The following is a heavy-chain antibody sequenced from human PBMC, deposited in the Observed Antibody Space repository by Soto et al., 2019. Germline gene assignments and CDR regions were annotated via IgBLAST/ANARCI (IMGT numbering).Heavy chain of an antibody. CDR2: IIPIFGTA. D-gene: IGHD3-10*01. J-gene: IGHJ6*02. CDR3: ASPTMYYYGSGSYSPYYYYGMDV. V-gene: IGHV1-69*01. CDR1: GGTFSSYA. Sequence: QVQLVQSGAAVKKPGSSVKVSCKASGGTFSSYAISWVRQAPGQGLEWMGGIIPIFGTANYAQKFQGRVTITADESTSTAYMELRSLRSEDTAVYYCASPTMYYYGSGSYSPYYYYGMDVWGQGTTVTVSS.